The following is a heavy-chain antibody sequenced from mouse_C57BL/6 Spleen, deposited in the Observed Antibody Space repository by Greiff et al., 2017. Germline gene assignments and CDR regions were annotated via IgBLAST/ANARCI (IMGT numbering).Heavy chain of an antibody. V-gene: IGHV1-72*01. J-gene: IGHJ4*01. D-gene: IGHD3-2*02. Sequence: QVQLQQPGAELVKPGASVKLSCKASGYTFTSYWMHWVKQRPGRGLEWIGRIDPNSGGTKYNEKIKSKATLTVDKPSSTAYMQLSGLTSEDSAVYYCARGSSGYSYYAMDNWGQGTSVTVSS. CDR3: ARGSSGYSYYAMDN. CDR2: IDPNSGGT. CDR1: GYTFTSYW.